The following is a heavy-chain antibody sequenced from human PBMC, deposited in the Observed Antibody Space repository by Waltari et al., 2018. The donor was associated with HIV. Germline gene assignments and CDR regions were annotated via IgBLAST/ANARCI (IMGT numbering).Heavy chain of an antibody. CDR3: ARGRYDPYSNSAYYSYYYGLDV. J-gene: IGHJ6*02. CDR1: GGSLSGYY. Sequence: QVQLQQWGAGLLKPAETLSLTCALYGGSLSGYYWSWIRQPPGKGLEWIGEINYSGSTTNYNPSLKSRVTISVDMSKNQFSLKLSSVTAADTAVYYCARGRYDPYSNSAYYSYYYGLDVWGQGTTVAVSS. CDR2: INYSGSTT. D-gene: IGHD2-21*01. V-gene: IGHV4-34*01.